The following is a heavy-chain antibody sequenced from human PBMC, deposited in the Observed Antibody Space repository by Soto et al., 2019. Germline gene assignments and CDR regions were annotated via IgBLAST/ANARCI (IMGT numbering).Heavy chain of an antibody. V-gene: IGHV1-46*01. CDR3: ARGDTAMAYGMDV. D-gene: IGHD5-18*01. Sequence: ASVKVSCKASGYTFTGYYMHWVREAPGQGLEWMGIINPSGGSTSYAQKFQGRVTMTRDTSTSTVYMELSSLRSEDTAVYYCARGDTAMAYGMDVWGQGTTVTVSS. J-gene: IGHJ6*02. CDR1: GYTFTGYY. CDR2: INPSGGST.